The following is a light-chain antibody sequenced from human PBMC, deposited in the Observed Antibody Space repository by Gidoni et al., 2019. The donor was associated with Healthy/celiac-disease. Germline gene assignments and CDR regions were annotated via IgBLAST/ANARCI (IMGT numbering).Light chain of an antibody. Sequence: SYVLTPPPSVAVAPGKTARITCWGNNIGSKSVHWYQQKPGQAPVLVIYYDSDRPSGIPERFSGSNSGNTATLTISRVEAGDEADYYCQVWDSSSDHVVFGGGTKLTVL. CDR2: YDS. V-gene: IGLV3-21*04. CDR1: NIGSKS. J-gene: IGLJ2*01. CDR3: QVWDSSSDHVV.